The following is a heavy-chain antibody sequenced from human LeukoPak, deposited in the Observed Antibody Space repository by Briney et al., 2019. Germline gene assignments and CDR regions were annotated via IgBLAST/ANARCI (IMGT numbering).Heavy chain of an antibody. CDR3: ARAGGSTVSHSDY. Sequence: GGSLRLSCAASGLTVSSNHMNWVRQAPGKGLEWVSSISSSTSYIYYADSVKGRFTISKDNAKNSLYLQMNSLRAEDTAVYYCARAGGSTVSHSDYWGQGTLVTVSS. CDR1: GLTVSSNH. V-gene: IGHV3-21*01. J-gene: IGHJ4*02. D-gene: IGHD4-17*01. CDR2: ISSSTSYI.